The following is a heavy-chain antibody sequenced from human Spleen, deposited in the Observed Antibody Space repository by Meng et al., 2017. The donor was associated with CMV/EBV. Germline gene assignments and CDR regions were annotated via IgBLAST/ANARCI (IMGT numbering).Heavy chain of an antibody. J-gene: IGHJ6*02. CDR3: ARGGFAPRTQAPTKPYYYYSGVDV. D-gene: IGHD3-10*01. V-gene: IGHV4-30-4*01. CDR2: IYYTGSS. Sequence: SETLSLTCTVSDVSITSGEYYWSWIRHSPGRGLEWIGDIYYTGSSFYNPSLQSRVSISVDTSKNRFSLRLTSLTVADTAVFYCARGGFAPRTQAPTKPYYYYSGVDVWGQGTAVTVSS. CDR1: DVSITSGEYY.